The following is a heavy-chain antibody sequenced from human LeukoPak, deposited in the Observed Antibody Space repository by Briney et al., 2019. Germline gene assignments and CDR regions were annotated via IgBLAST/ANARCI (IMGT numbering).Heavy chain of an antibody. J-gene: IGHJ5*02. V-gene: IGHV4-59*01. CDR1: GGSISSYY. Sequence: SGTLSLTCTVSGGSISSYYWSWTRQPPGKGLEWIGYIYYSGSTNYNPSLKSRVTISVDTSKNQFSLKLSSVTAADTAVYYCAREYYYDTPGWFDPWGQGTLVTVSS. D-gene: IGHD3-22*01. CDR2: IYYSGST. CDR3: AREYYYDTPGWFDP.